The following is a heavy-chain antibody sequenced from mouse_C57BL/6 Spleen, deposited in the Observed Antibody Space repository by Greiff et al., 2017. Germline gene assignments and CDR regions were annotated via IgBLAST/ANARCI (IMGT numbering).Heavy chain of an antibody. Sequence: VQLQQSGAELVRPGASVKLSCKASGYTFTDYYINWVKQRPGQGLEWIARIYPGSGNTYYNEKFKGKATLTAEKSSSTAYMQLSSLTSEDSAVYFCARLGGDAMDYWGQGTSVTVAS. CDR3: ARLGGDAMDY. V-gene: IGHV1-76*01. D-gene: IGHD4-1*01. J-gene: IGHJ4*01. CDR1: GYTFTDYY. CDR2: IYPGSGNT.